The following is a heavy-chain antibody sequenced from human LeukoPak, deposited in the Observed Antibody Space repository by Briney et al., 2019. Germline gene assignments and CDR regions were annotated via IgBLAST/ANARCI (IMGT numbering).Heavy chain of an antibody. V-gene: IGHV4-34*01. CDR1: GGSFSGYY. D-gene: IGHD5-18*01. J-gene: IGHJ4*02. CDR2: INHSGST. CDR3: ARGRYSYGYGLGYYFDC. Sequence: SETLSLTCAVYGGSFSGYYWSWIRQPPGKGLEWIGEINHSGSTNYNPSLKSRVTISVDTSKNQFSLKLSSVTAADTAVYYCARGRYSYGYGLGYYFDCWGQGTLVTVSS.